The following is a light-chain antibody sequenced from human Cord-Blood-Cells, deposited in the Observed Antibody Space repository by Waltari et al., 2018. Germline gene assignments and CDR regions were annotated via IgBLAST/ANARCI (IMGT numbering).Light chain of an antibody. CDR1: QSVSST. V-gene: IGKV3-15*01. Sequence: EIVMTQSLATVSVSRGERATLSCRASQSVSSTLAWYQQKPGQAPRLLIYGAATRATGIPARFSGSGSGTEFTLTISSLQSEDFAVYYCQQYNNWPWTFGQGTKVEIK. CDR3: QQYNNWPWT. CDR2: GAA. J-gene: IGKJ1*01.